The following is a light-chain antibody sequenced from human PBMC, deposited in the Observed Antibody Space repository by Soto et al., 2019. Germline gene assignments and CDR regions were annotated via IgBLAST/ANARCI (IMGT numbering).Light chain of an antibody. J-gene: IGLJ1*01. V-gene: IGLV2-23*01. CDR2: EGT. CDR3: YSSAGDNLYV. Sequence: QSALTQPASVSASPGQSITIPCTGTSSDVGSYNLVSWFHQHPGKPPKLLFYEGTKRPSVLSDRFSSSKSGNTASLTISVLQAEDEADYYCYSSAGDNLYVFGTGTKLTVL. CDR1: SSDVGSYNL.